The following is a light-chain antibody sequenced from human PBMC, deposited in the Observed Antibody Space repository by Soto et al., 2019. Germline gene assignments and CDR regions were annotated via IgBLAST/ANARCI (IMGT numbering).Light chain of an antibody. V-gene: IGKV3-20*01. Sequence: EIVLTQSPGTLPLSPGERATLSCRASQSVWNNYLAWYQQKPGQAPRLLIYGASSRATGIPDKFSGSGSGTDFTLTISRLEPEDFAVYYCQHYGSSPQTFGQGTKV. CDR2: GAS. J-gene: IGKJ1*01. CDR1: QSVWNNY. CDR3: QHYGSSPQT.